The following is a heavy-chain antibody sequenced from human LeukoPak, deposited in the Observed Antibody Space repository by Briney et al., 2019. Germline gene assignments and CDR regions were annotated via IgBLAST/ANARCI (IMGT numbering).Heavy chain of an antibody. Sequence: ASVKVSCKTSGYTFTGYYMHWVRQAPGHGLEWMGWINPNSGGTNYAQRFQGRVAMTRDTSISTAYMELSRLRSDDTAVYYCARERGYCSSSSCYTSDAFDIWGQGTMVTVSS. D-gene: IGHD2-2*02. CDR1: GYTFTGYY. J-gene: IGHJ3*02. V-gene: IGHV1-2*02. CDR2: INPNSGGT. CDR3: ARERGYCSSSSCYTSDAFDI.